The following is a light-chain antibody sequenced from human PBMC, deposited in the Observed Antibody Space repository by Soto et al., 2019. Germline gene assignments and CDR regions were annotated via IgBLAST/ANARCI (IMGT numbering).Light chain of an antibody. CDR1: SSDVGAYNY. CDR2: EVS. CDR3: NSYTSSSTDV. V-gene: IGLV2-14*01. Sequence: QSALTQPASVSGSPGQSITISCTGTSSDVGAYNYVSWYQHHPGKAPKLMIYEVSNRPSGVSNRFSGSKSGNTASLTISGLQAEDEADYYCNSYTSSSTDVFGTGTKLTVL. J-gene: IGLJ1*01.